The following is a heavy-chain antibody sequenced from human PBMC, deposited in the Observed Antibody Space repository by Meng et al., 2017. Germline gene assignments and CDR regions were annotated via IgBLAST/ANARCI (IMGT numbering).Heavy chain of an antibody. CDR3: ARDVGGDYETLFDY. D-gene: IGHD4-17*01. J-gene: IGHJ4*02. Sequence: EAGPGLVRPSETLSLPCTVSGGSVGSGNYYWSWIRQPPGKGLEWIGYIVYSGSTTYNPSLKTRVTISVDTSKNQFSLKLTSVTAADTAVYFCARDVGGDYETLFDYWGQGTLVTVSS. CDR2: IVYSGST. CDR1: GGSVGSGNYY. V-gene: IGHV4-61*01.